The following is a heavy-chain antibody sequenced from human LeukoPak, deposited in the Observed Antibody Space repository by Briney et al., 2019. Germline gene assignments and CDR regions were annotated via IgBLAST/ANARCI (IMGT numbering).Heavy chain of an antibody. CDR3: ARDHYCYSTSCYFDY. D-gene: IGHD2-2*01. CDR1: GYSFSNYW. V-gene: IGHV5-51*01. CDR2: IFPGDSNI. Sequence: GESLKISCRASGYSFSNYWVGWVRQMPGKGMEYMGIIFPGDSNIRYNPSFQGQATMSVDRSTNTAYLQWSSLKASDSAMYYCARDHYCYSTSCYFDYWGRGTLVTVSS. J-gene: IGHJ4*02.